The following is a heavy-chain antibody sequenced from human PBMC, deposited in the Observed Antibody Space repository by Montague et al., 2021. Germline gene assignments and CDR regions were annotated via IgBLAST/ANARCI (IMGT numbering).Heavy chain of an antibody. CDR1: GGSISSNGYY. J-gene: IGHJ3*02. V-gene: IGHV4-39*01. Sequence: SETLSLACTVSGGSISSNGYYWGWIRQPPGKGLEWIGSIYYSGSSYYNPSLKSRVTISVDTSKNQFSLKLNSVTAADTAVYYCARYDWITFGELMNEAFDIWGQGTLVAVSS. CDR3: ARYDWITFGELMNEAFDI. CDR2: IYYSGSS. D-gene: IGHD3-16*01.